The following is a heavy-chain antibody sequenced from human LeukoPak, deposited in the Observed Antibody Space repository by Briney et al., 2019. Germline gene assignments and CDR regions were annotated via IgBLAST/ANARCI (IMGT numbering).Heavy chain of an antibody. CDR3: AKDPTGYLYYFDY. V-gene: IGHV3-66*01. CDR2: IYSGGST. Sequence: GGSLRLSCAASGFTFSSYAMNWVRQAPGKGLEWVSVIYSGGSTYYADSVKGRFTISRDNSKNTLYLQMNSLRAEDTAVYYCAKDPTGYLYYFDYWGQGTLVTVSS. J-gene: IGHJ4*02. D-gene: IGHD3-9*01. CDR1: GFTFSSYA.